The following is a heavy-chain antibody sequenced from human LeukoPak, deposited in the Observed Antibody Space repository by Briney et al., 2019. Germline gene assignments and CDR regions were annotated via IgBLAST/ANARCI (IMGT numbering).Heavy chain of an antibody. J-gene: IGHJ4*02. D-gene: IGHD2-15*01. CDR2: ITASGDRT. CDR1: GFTFSDYV. V-gene: IGHV3-23*01. Sequence: GGSLRLSCAASGFTFSDYVMIWVRQAPGKGLEWVSGITASGDRTYYADSVQGRFTMSRDNSKNTVYLQMNSLRVDDTAVYYCARRDIVVIVSASDYWGQGTLVTVSS. CDR3: ARRDIVVIVSASDY.